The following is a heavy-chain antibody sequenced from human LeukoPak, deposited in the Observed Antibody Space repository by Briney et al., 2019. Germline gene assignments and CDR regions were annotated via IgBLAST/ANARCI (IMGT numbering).Heavy chain of an antibody. V-gene: IGHV3-30*04. D-gene: IGHD3-3*01. CDR3: ARAYYDFWSGYYVYYYYGMDV. J-gene: IGHJ6*02. CDR1: GFTFSSYA. CDR2: ISYDGSNK. Sequence: PGGSLRLSCAASGFTFSSYAMHWVRQAPGKGLEWVAVISYDGSNKYYADSVKGRFTISRDNAKNTLYLQMNSLRAEDTAVYYCARAYYDFWSGYYVYYYYGMDVWGQETTVTVSS.